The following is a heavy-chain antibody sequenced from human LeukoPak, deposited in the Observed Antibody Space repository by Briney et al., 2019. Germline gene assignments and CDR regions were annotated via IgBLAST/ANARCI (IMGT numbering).Heavy chain of an antibody. CDR1: GGSISSYY. V-gene: IGHV4-4*07. CDR3: ASASRYCSSTSCGFDY. CDR2: IYTSGST. D-gene: IGHD2-2*01. Sequence: SETLSLTCTVSGGSISSYYWSWIRQPAGKGLEWIGRIYTSGSTNYNPSLKSRVTMSVDTPKNQFSLKLSSVTAADTAVYYCASASRYCSSTSCGFDYWGQGTLVTVSS. J-gene: IGHJ4*02.